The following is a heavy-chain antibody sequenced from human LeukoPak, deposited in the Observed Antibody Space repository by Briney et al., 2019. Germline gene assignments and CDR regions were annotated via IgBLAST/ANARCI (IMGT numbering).Heavy chain of an antibody. J-gene: IGHJ4*02. CDR2: ISSSSSYI. CDR3: ARNNYYYESSGYFRHDV. D-gene: IGHD3-22*01. Sequence: PGGSLRLSCAASGFTFSSYSMNWVRQAPGKGLEWVSSISSSSSYIYYADSVKGRFTISRDNAKNSLYLQMNSLRAEDTAVYYCARNNYYYESSGYFRHDVWGQGTLVTVSS. V-gene: IGHV3-21*01. CDR1: GFTFSSYS.